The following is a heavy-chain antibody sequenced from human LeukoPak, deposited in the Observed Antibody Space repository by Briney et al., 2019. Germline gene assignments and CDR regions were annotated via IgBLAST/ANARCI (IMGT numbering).Heavy chain of an antibody. CDR2: IIPIFGTA. CDR1: GGTFSSYA. J-gene: IGHJ6*02. CDR3: AAPMTTPYYYYYYGTDV. V-gene: IGHV1-69*13. Sequence: ASVKVSCKASGGTFSSYAISWVRQAPGQGLEWMGGIIPIFGTANYAQKFQGRVTITADESTSTAFMELSSLRSEDTAAYYCAAPMTTPYYYYYYGTDVWGQGTTVTVSS. D-gene: IGHD4-11*01.